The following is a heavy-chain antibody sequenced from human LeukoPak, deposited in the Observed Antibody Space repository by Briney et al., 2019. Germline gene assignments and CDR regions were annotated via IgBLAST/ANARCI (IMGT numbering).Heavy chain of an antibody. CDR3: ARLGGSYYTY. D-gene: IGHD1-26*01. Sequence: EGSLRLSCVASGFAFSSYWMTWVRQAPGKGLEWVANIKQDGGEEYYVDSVKGRFTISRDNAKNSLFLQMNSLRVEATAVYYCARLGGSYYTYWGQGTLVTVSS. V-gene: IGHV3-7*01. CDR1: GFAFSSYW. J-gene: IGHJ4*02. CDR2: IKQDGGEE.